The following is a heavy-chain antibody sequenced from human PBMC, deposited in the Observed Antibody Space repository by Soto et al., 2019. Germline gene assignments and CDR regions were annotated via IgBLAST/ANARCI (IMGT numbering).Heavy chain of an antibody. Sequence: PGGSLRLSFAASGFTFSDYAMYWVRQAPGKGLEWASHIGATGNLPQYTDSVKGRFTISRDNSKNTLYLHMNSLRAEDTAVYYFAKDFLPCYSTNDGFDVWGQGTTLTVSS. CDR2: IGATGNLP. J-gene: IGHJ3*01. V-gene: IGHV3-23*01. CDR3: AKDFLPCYSTNDGFDV. CDR1: GFTFSDYA. D-gene: IGHD4-4*01.